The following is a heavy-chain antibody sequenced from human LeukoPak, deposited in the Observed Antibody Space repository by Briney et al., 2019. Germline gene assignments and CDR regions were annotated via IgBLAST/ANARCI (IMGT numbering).Heavy chain of an antibody. CDR2: IYYSGST. J-gene: IGHJ4*02. CDR1: GGSISSSSYY. Sequence: SETLSLTCTVSGGSISSSSYYWGWIRQPPGKGLEWIGSIYYSGSTYSNPSLKSRVTISVDTSKNQFSLKLSSVTAADTAVYYCARDPSGYSSRFDYWGQGTLVTVSS. D-gene: IGHD3-22*01. CDR3: ARDPSGYSSRFDY. V-gene: IGHV4-39*07.